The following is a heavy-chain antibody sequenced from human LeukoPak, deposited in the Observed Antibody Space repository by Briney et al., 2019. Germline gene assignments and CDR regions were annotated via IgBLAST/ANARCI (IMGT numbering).Heavy chain of an antibody. CDR3: ARSEGGYYDSSGYYPYWYFDL. D-gene: IGHD3-22*01. Sequence: SETLSLTCTVSGGSISSYSWSWIRQPPGKGLEWIGCIYHSGSTYYNPSLKSRVTISVDRSKNQFFLKLSSVTAADTAVYYCARSEGGYYDSSGYYPYWYFDLWGRGTLVTVSS. V-gene: IGHV4-30-2*01. CDR2: IYHSGST. CDR1: GGSISSYS. J-gene: IGHJ2*01.